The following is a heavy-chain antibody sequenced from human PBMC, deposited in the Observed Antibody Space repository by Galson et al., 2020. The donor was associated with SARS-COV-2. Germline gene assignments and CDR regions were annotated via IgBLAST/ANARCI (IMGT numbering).Heavy chain of an antibody. CDR1: GYTFTNYD. CDR2: MNPNSGNT. CDR3: ASVWGSRWFDP. D-gene: IGHD3-16*01. J-gene: IGHJ5*02. Sequence: ASVKVSCKASGYTFTNYDINWVRQATGQGLEWMGSMNPNSGNTDYAQKFQGRVTMTRNTSISTAYMELSSLRSDYTAVYYCASVWGSRWFDPWGQGTLVTVSS. V-gene: IGHV1-8*01.